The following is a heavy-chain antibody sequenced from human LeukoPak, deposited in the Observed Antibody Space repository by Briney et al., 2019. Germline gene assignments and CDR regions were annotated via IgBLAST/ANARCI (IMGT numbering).Heavy chain of an antibody. Sequence: GWSLRLSCAASGFTCSSYWMSWVRQAPGKWLEWVANIKQDGSEKYYVDSVKGRFTISRDNAKNSLYLQMNSLRAEDTAVYYCARDGSSGWYGDFDYWGQGTLVTVSS. CDR3: ARDGSSGWYGDFDY. D-gene: IGHD6-19*01. CDR1: GFTCSSYW. J-gene: IGHJ4*02. V-gene: IGHV3-7*01. CDR2: IKQDGSEK.